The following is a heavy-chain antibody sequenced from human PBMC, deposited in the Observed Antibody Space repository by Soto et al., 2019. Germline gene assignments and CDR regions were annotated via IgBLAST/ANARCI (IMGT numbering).Heavy chain of an antibody. D-gene: IGHD3-10*01. V-gene: IGHV4-39*01. CDR2: VYYNENT. CDR3: ARRERYYGSPGWFDP. CDR1: GGSISSFTYY. Sequence: PSETLSLTCSVSGGSISSFTYYWGWIRQPPGKGLEWIGTVYYNENTYYNPSLKSRVTITVDTAKNQFSLNLRSVTGADTAMYFCARRERYYGSPGWFDPWGPGTLVTVSS. J-gene: IGHJ5*02.